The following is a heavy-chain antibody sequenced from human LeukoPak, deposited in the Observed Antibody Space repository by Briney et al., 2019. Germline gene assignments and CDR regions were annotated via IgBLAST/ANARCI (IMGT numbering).Heavy chain of an antibody. Sequence: SETLSLTCTVSGGSISSYYWSWIRQPPGKGLEWIGYIYYSGSTNYNPSLKSRVTISVDTSKNQFSLKLGSVTAADTAVYYCARDHIVVVPAAPGRYYYYYGMDVWGQGTTVTVSS. V-gene: IGHV4-59*01. D-gene: IGHD2-2*01. CDR1: GGSISSYY. J-gene: IGHJ6*02. CDR3: ARDHIVVVPAAPGRYYYYYGMDV. CDR2: IYYSGST.